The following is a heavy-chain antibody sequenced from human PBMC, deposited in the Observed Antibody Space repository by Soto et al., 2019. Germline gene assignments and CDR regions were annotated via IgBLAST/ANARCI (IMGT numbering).Heavy chain of an antibody. CDR3: AHMESYFDY. CDR2: ISGSGGST. D-gene: IGHD3-3*01. Sequence: GGSLRLSCAASGFTFSSYAMSWVRQAPGKGLEWVSAISGSGGSTYYAHSVKGRFTISRDNSKNTLYLQMNSLRAEDTAVYYFAHMESYFDYWGQGTLVTVSS. J-gene: IGHJ4*02. CDR1: GFTFSSYA. V-gene: IGHV3-23*01.